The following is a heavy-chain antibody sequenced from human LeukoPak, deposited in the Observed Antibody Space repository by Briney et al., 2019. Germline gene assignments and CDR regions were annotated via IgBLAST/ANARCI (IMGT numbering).Heavy chain of an antibody. CDR3: ARLVGAPPYCSGGSCYGNYYGMDV. V-gene: IGHV4-34*01. D-gene: IGHD2-15*01. Sequence: SETLSLTCAVYGGSFSGYYWSWIRQPPGKGLEWIGEINRSGSTNYNPSLKSRVTISVDTSKNQFSLKLSSVPAADTAVYYCARLVGAPPYCSGGSCYGNYYGMDVWGKGTTVTVSS. CDR1: GGSFSGYY. CDR2: INRSGST. J-gene: IGHJ6*04.